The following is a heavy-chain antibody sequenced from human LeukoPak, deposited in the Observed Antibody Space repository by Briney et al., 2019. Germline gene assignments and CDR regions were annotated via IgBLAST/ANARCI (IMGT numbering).Heavy chain of an antibody. V-gene: IGHV3-30*03. J-gene: IGHJ3*01. CDR3: GRGLVNSSGPR. Sequence: GGSLRLSCVVSGFTFDLSGMHWVRQAPGKGLEWVALISHDGRNKYNTDSVKGRFTISRDNAKNTLYLQMNSLRAEDTAVYYCGRGLVNSSGPRWGQGTMVTVSS. D-gene: IGHD3-22*01. CDR2: ISHDGRNK. CDR1: GFTFDLSG.